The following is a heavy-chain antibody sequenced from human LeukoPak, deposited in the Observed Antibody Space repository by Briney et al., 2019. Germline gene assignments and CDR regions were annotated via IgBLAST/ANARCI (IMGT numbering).Heavy chain of an antibody. V-gene: IGHV3-30*02. D-gene: IGHD3-10*01. Sequence: GGSLRLSCAASGFTFDDYGMHWVRQAPGKGREWVTFIQYDGSNRYYADSVKGRLTISRDNSKNTVYLQMNSLRTEDTAVYYCARSLTMVRAYDYWGQGTLVTVSS. CDR2: IQYDGSNR. CDR3: ARSLTMVRAYDY. J-gene: IGHJ4*02. CDR1: GFTFDDYG.